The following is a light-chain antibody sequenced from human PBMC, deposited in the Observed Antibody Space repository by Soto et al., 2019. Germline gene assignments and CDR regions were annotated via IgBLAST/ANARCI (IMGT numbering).Light chain of an antibody. CDR3: QQYNNWPLT. V-gene: IGKV3-15*01. Sequence: EIVMTQSPATLSVSPGERATLSCRASQSVSSNLAWYQQKPGQAPRRLIYGASTWATGIPARFSGSGSGTEFTLTISSLQSEDFAVYYCQQYNNWPLTFGQGTKVEIK. CDR1: QSVSSN. CDR2: GAS. J-gene: IGKJ1*01.